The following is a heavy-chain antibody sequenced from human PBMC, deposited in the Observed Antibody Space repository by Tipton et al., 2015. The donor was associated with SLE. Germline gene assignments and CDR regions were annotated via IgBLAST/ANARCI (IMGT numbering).Heavy chain of an antibody. CDR3: AKAPWGDTTVATGQAFDL. CDR1: GFTFSSYG. D-gene: IGHD3-16*01. Sequence: SLRLSCAASGFTFSSYGMNWVRQAPGKGLEWVAVIWYDGGNKFYADSVKGRLTISRDNSKNTMFLQMNSLRPEDTAVYYCAKAPWGDTTVATGQAFDLWGQGTMVTVSS. CDR2: IWYDGGNK. J-gene: IGHJ3*01. V-gene: IGHV3-30*18.